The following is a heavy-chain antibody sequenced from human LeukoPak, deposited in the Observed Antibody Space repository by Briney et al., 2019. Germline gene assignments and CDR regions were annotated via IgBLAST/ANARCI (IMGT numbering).Heavy chain of an antibody. CDR2: ISAYNGNT. CDR3: ARAIAGGYNDY. V-gene: IGHV1-18*01. Sequence: GASVKVSCKASGYTFSNYGISWVRQAPGQGLEWMGWISAYNGNTNYAQKLQGRVTMTTDTSTSTAYMELRSLRSDDTAVYYCARAIAGGYNDYWGQGTLVTVSS. J-gene: IGHJ4*02. D-gene: IGHD5-24*01. CDR1: GYTFSNYG.